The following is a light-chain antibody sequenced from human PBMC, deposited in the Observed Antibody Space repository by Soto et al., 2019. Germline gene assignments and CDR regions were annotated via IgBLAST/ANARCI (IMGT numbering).Light chain of an antibody. CDR2: SAS. Sequence: EIVMTQSPATLSVSPGERATLSCGASQSVSSNLAWYQQKPGQAPRLLIYSASTRATGIPARFSGSGSGTDFTLTISSLQSEDFAVYYCQQYKNWPSYTFGQGTKLEIK. V-gene: IGKV3-15*01. J-gene: IGKJ2*01. CDR1: QSVSSN. CDR3: QQYKNWPSYT.